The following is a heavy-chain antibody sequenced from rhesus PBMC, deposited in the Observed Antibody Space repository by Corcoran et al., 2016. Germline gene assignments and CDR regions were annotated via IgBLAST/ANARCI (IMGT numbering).Heavy chain of an antibody. V-gene: IGHV4S7*01. D-gene: IGHD6-25*01. CDR3: ARAGGYSGSRTGQDY. J-gene: IGHJ4*01. Sequence: QVQLQESGPGVVKPAETLSLTCAVSGGSISGCYHWSWIRTPPGRGLEWIGYIDGGSRSTSYYPHRKTRVTMSKYTSNNQFSLKRGSVTAAATAVYYCARAGGYSGSRTGQDYWGQGVLVTVSS. CDR2: IDGGSRST. CDR1: GGSISGCYH.